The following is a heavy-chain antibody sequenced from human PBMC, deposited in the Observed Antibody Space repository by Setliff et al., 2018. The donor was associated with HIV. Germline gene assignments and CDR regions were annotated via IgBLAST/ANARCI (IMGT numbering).Heavy chain of an antibody. J-gene: IGHJ4*02. CDR1: GYSFTNHY. D-gene: IGHD3-10*01. CDR3: AQGAIRDSGSHITTR. CDR2: INPTGGST. Sequence: ASVKVSCKPSGYSFTNHYMHWVRQAPGQGLEWMGVINPTGGSTRNTQKFQGRVTMTRDTSISTAYIELSRLRSDDTAVYYCAQGAIRDSGSHITTRWGQGTLVTVSS. V-gene: IGHV1-46*03.